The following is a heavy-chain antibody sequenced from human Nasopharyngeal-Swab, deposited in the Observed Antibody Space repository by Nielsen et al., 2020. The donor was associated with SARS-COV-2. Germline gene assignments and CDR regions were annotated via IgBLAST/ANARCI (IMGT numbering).Heavy chain of an antibody. D-gene: IGHD3-10*01. CDR3: ARVNTGDLGEFDY. J-gene: IGHJ4*02. V-gene: IGHV3-72*01. CDR2: IKVKANGYGT. Sequence: GESLKISCAASGFTFSDHYMDWVRQAPGKGLEWIGRIKVKANGYGTEYAASAKGRFTISRDDSHNSLYLEMNSLKTEDTALYYCARVNTGDLGEFDYWGQGALVTVSS. CDR1: GFTFSDHY.